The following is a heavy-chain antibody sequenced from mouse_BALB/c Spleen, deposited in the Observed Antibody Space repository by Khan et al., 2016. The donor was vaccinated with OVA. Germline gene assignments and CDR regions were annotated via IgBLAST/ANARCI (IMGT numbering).Heavy chain of an antibody. CDR3: TRSGYGAFAY. CDR2: LNPSNGGT. V-gene: IGHV1S81*02. Sequence: QVQLQQPGAELVKPGASVRLSCKASGYTFTSYYLYWVKQRPGHGLEWIGDLNPSNGGTNFNENFKTKATLTVDKSSSTAYMQLSSLTSEDSAVYYCTRSGYGAFAYWGQGTLVTVSA. J-gene: IGHJ3*01. D-gene: IGHD1-1*02. CDR1: GYTFTSYY.